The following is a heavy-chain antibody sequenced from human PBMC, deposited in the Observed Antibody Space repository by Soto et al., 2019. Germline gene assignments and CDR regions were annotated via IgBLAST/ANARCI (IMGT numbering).Heavy chain of an antibody. CDR3: AKNSGWFNT. V-gene: IGHV3-23*01. Sequence: EFQVLQSGGGLVQPGGSLTLSCAASGFPFSSTDMTWVRQAPGKGLEWVSTSDGSGGTTYYADSVKGRFTISRDNSINTVFLQMNSLRADDTALYFCAKNSGWFNTWGQGALVTVSS. D-gene: IGHD3-10*01. CDR1: GFPFSSTD. J-gene: IGHJ5*02. CDR2: SDGSGGTT.